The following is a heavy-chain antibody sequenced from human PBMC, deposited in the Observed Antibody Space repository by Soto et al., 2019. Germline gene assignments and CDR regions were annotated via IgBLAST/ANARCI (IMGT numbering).Heavy chain of an antibody. V-gene: IGHV3-53*01. Sequence: EVQLVESGGGLIQPGGSLRLSCAASGFNVSTNDMTWVRQAPGKGLEWVSGIYDGGDAHYADSVKGRFTISRDNSKNTLYLQMNSLRAEDTAIYYCVRLYSGWYSDYWGPGTLVTVSS. D-gene: IGHD6-19*01. CDR1: GFNVSTND. CDR3: VRLYSGWYSDY. J-gene: IGHJ4*02. CDR2: IYDGGDA.